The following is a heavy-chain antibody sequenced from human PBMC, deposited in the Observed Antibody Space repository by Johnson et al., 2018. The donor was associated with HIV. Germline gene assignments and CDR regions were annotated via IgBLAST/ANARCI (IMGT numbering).Heavy chain of an antibody. CDR1: EFTFSTYG. J-gene: IGHJ3*02. V-gene: IGHV3-30*02. D-gene: IGHD1-20*01. Sequence: QVQLVESGGGVVQPGGSLRLSCAASEFTFSTYGMHWVRQAPGKGLEWVAFIRYDGSNKYYADSVKGRFTISRDNSKNTLYLQMSSLGAEDTAVYYCARDNWNDADGAFDIWGQGTMVTVSS. CDR2: IRYDGSNK. CDR3: ARDNWNDADGAFDI.